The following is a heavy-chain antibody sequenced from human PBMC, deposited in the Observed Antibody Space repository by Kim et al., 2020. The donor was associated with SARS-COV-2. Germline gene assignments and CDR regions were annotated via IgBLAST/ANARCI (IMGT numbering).Heavy chain of an antibody. D-gene: IGHD6-13*01. J-gene: IGHJ4*02. CDR3: AREGYSSRWYAGFDY. V-gene: IGHV3-30*07. Sequence: ADSVEGRFTISRDNSKHTLYLQMNSLRADDTAVYYCAREGYSSRWYAGFDYWGQGTLVTVSS.